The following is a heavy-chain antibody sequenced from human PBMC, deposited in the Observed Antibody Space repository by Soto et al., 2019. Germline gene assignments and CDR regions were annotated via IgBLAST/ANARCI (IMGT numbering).Heavy chain of an antibody. J-gene: IGHJ4*02. V-gene: IGHV4-31*03. CDR1: GGSISSGGYY. D-gene: IGHD2-21*01. CDR2: IYYSGST. Sequence: PAETLSLTCTVSGGSISSGGYYWSWIRQHPGKGLEWIGYIYYSGSTYYNPSLKSRVTISVDTSKNQFSLKLSSVTAADTAVYYCARAPVIDITTFDYWGQGTLVTVSS. CDR3: ARAPVIDITTFDY.